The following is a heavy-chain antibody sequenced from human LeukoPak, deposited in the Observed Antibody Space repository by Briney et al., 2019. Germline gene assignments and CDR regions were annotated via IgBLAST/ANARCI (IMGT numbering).Heavy chain of an antibody. CDR1: GFTFSSSA. V-gene: IGHV3-64*04. CDR3: ARDRSTTHFDY. J-gene: IGHJ4*02. D-gene: IGHD5/OR15-5a*01. Sequence: PGGSLRLSCSASGFTFSSSAMYWVRQAPGKGLEYVSAFSSDGSSTFYADSVKGRFTISRDNSKNTLFLQMDSLRAEDTAVYYCARDRSTTHFDYWGQGTLVTVSS. CDR2: FSSDGSST.